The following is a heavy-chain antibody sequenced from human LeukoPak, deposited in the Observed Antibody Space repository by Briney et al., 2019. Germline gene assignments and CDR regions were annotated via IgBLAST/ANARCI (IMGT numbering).Heavy chain of an antibody. D-gene: IGHD1-1*01. Sequence: GAYLQISCKGSGYSFTSYWIGWGRRMPGKGVEWMGIIYPGDSDTRYSPSFQGQVTISADKSISTAYLQWSSLKASDTAMYYCARRYNWNDFRFDYWGQGTLVTVSS. J-gene: IGHJ4*02. V-gene: IGHV5-51*01. CDR1: GYSFTSYW. CDR3: ARRYNWNDFRFDY. CDR2: IYPGDSDT.